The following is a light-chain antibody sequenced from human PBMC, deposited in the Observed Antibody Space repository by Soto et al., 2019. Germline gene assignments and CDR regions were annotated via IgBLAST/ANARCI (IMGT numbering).Light chain of an antibody. Sequence: EIVLTQSPATLSLSLGERATLSCRASQSIVSYLSWYQHKLGQPPRLLISGASTGATGIPARFSGSGSGTEFTLSISSLQSEDFAVYYCQQYNTWPRTFGQGTKVDIK. V-gene: IGKV3-15*01. J-gene: IGKJ1*01. CDR1: QSIVSY. CDR2: GAS. CDR3: QQYNTWPRT.